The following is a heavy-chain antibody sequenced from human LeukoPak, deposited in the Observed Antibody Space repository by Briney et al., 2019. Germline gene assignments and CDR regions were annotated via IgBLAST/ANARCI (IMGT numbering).Heavy chain of an antibody. CDR1: GFTFSSYE. J-gene: IGHJ4*02. Sequence: PGGPLRLSCAASGFTFSSYEMNWVRQAPGKGLEWVSYISSSGSTIYYADSVKGRFTISRDNAKNSLYLQMNSLRAEDTAVYYCARSFWGAAAGPVYFDYWGQGTLVTVSS. D-gene: IGHD6-13*01. CDR3: ARSFWGAAAGPVYFDY. V-gene: IGHV3-48*03. CDR2: ISSSGSTI.